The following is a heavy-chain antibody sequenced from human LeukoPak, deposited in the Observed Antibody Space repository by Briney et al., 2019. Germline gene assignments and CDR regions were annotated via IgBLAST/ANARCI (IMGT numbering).Heavy chain of an antibody. V-gene: IGHV4-31*03. Sequence: PSETLSLTCTVSGGSISSSSYYWGWIRQHPGKGLEWIGYIYYSGSTYYNPSLKSRVTISVDTSKNQFSLKLSSVTAADAAVYYCAREVGSYYDFWSGYFWFDPWGQGTLVTVSS. J-gene: IGHJ5*02. CDR1: GGSISSSSYY. D-gene: IGHD3-3*01. CDR3: AREVGSYYDFWSGYFWFDP. CDR2: IYYSGST.